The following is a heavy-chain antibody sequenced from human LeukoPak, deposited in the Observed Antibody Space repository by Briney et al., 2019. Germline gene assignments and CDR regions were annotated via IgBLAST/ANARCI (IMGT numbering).Heavy chain of an antibody. D-gene: IGHD3-10*01. CDR3: AREFPITMVRDYFDY. CDR2: INPNSGGT. V-gene: IGHV1-2*02. Sequence: ASVKVSCKASGYTFTGYYMHWVRQAPGQGLEWMGWINPNSGGTNYARKFQGRVTMTRDTSISTAYMELSRLRSDDTAVYYCAREFPITMVRDYFDYWGQGTLVTVSS. CDR1: GYTFTGYY. J-gene: IGHJ4*02.